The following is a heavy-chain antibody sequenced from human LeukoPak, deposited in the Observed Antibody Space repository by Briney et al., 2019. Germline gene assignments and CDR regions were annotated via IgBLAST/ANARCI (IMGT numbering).Heavy chain of an antibody. D-gene: IGHD2-15*01. CDR2: ISSGSGYI. CDR3: ARDGVYCSGGSCDHLDY. J-gene: IGHJ4*02. CDR1: GFTFSTYS. V-gene: IGHV3-21*01. Sequence: GGSLRISCSASGFTFSTYSMNWVRQAPGKGLEWVSSISSGSGYIYYADTVKSRFTTSRNNAKNSLYLQMNSLRAEDTAVYYCARDGVYCSGGSCDHLDYWGQGTLVTVSS.